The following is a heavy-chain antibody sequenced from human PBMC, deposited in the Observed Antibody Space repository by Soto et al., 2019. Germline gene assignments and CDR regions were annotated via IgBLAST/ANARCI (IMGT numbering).Heavy chain of an antibody. Sequence: GGSLRLSCAAAGFTFSSYGMHWVRQAPGKGLEWVAVIWYDGSNKYYADSVKGRFTISRDNSKNTLYLQMNSLRAEDTAVYYCARVLFPSSSSGWYPYWGQGTLVTVSS. CDR3: ARVLFPSSSSGWYPY. V-gene: IGHV3-33*01. D-gene: IGHD6-19*01. CDR1: GFTFSSYG. J-gene: IGHJ4*02. CDR2: IWYDGSNK.